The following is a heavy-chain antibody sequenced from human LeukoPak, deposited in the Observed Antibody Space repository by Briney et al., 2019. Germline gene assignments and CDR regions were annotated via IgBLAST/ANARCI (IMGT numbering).Heavy chain of an antibody. Sequence: GGSLRLSCAASGFTFSTYGMNWVRQAPGRGLEWFSGITSSGGTTYYANSVMGRFTVSRDNSKNTLYLQMNSLRAEDTAIYYCARTTSGSYDYWGQGTLVTVSS. CDR3: ARTTSGSYDY. CDR1: GFTFSTYG. V-gene: IGHV3-23*01. J-gene: IGHJ4*02. D-gene: IGHD1-26*01. CDR2: ITSSGGTT.